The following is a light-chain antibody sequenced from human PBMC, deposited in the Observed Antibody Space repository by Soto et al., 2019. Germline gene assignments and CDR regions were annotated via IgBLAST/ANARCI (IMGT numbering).Light chain of an antibody. Sequence: EIVLTQSPATLSLSPGERATLSCRASQSVSSYLAWYQQKPGQAPRLLIYDASNRATGLPDRFSGSGSGTDFTLTNSSLEPEDFAVYYCQQRSNWPPTFGQGTRLEIK. CDR3: QQRSNWPPT. J-gene: IGKJ5*01. CDR2: DAS. V-gene: IGKV3-11*01. CDR1: QSVSSY.